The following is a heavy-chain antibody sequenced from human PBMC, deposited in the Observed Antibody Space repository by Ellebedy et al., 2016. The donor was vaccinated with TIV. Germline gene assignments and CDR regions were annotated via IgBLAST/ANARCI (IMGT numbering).Heavy chain of an antibody. CDR3: ARDRGYSSSYDAFDI. CDR2: IIPIFGTA. Sequence: SVKVSXXASGGTFSSYAISWVRQAPGQGLEWMGGIIPIFGTANYAQKFQGRVTITADESTSTAYMELSSLRSEDTAVYYCARDRGYSSSYDAFDIWGQGTMVTVSS. D-gene: IGHD6-13*01. J-gene: IGHJ3*02. V-gene: IGHV1-69*13. CDR1: GGTFSSYA.